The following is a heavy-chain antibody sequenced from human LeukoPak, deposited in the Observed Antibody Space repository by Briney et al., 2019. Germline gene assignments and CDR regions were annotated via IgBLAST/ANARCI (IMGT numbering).Heavy chain of an antibody. CDR2: INHSGST. V-gene: IGHV4-34*01. D-gene: IGHD2/OR15-2a*01. CDR1: GGSFSGYY. J-gene: IGHJ3*01. CDR3: ARVYLANDAFHV. Sequence: SETLSLTCAVYGGSFSGYYWNWIRQPPGKGLEWIGEINHSGSTSYNPSFKSRVTISVDTSKNQFSLKLSSVTAADTAVYYCARVYLANDAFHVWGQGTMVTVSS.